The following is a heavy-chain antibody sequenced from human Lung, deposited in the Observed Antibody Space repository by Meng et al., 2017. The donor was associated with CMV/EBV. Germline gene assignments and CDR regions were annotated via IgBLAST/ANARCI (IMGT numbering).Heavy chain of an antibody. J-gene: IGHJ6*02. CDR1: GYTFTRYG. Sequence: ASXXVSXQASGYTFTRYGIRWVRQAPGQGLEWMGWISAYNCNTNYEQKLQGRVNMTTDTSTRTAYMELRSLRSDDTAVYYCAREPIRVLRFVEWNYSDYGMDVWXQGTXVTVSS. CDR3: AREPIRVLRFVEWNYSDYGMDV. CDR2: ISAYNCNT. D-gene: IGHD3-3*01. V-gene: IGHV1-18*01.